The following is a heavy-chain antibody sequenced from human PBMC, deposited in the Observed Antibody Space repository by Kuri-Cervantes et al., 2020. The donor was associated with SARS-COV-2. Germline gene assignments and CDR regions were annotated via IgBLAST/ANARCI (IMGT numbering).Heavy chain of an antibody. CDR1: GGSISSGGYY. Sequence: LSLTCTVSGGSISSGGYYWSWIRQPPGKGLEWIGYIYHSGSTYFNPSLKSRVTISVDRSKNQFSLKLSSVTAADTAVYYCARSFSSWYPDYWGQGTLVTVSS. CDR3: ARSFSSWYPDY. V-gene: IGHV4-30-2*01. J-gene: IGHJ4*02. CDR2: IYHSGST. D-gene: IGHD6-13*01.